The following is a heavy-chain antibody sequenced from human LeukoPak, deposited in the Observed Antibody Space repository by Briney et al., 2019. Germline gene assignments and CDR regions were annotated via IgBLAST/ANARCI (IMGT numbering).Heavy chain of an antibody. D-gene: IGHD1-1*01. CDR2: IYHSGST. J-gene: IGHJ5*02. CDR3: ARAVQLERRWWFDP. CDR1: GGSISSSNW. Sequence: PSGTLSLTCAVSGGSISSSNWWSWVRQPPGKGLEWIGEIYHSGSTNYNPSLKNRVTISVDKSKNQFSLKLSSVTAADTAVYYCARAVQLERRWWFDPWGQGTLVTVSS. V-gene: IGHV4-4*02.